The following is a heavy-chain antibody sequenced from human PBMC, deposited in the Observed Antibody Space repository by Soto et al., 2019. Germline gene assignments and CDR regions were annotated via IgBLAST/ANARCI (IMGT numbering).Heavy chain of an antibody. CDR1: DGHISNYF. CDR2: VYYSETT. D-gene: IGHD3-10*01. CDR3: ATGRVYYGSEY. Sequence: SETLSLTCTVSDGHISNYFWSWIRQPPGKGLKRIGYVYYSETTNYKPSLNYNPSLKSRVTISLDTSTNQYSLWLSSVTTVVSAVYYCATGRVYYGSEYWGQGTLVTVSS. V-gene: IGHV4-59*03. J-gene: IGHJ4*02.